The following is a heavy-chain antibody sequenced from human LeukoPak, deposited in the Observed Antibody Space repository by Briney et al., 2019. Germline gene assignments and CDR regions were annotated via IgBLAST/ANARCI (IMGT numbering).Heavy chain of an antibody. D-gene: IGHD5-24*01. V-gene: IGHV3-23*01. J-gene: IGHJ3*01. CDR2: IGASGEST. Sequence: GGSLRLSCAASGFTFSVAAMTWVRQAPGKRLEWVSLIGASGESTYYADSVKGRFTISRDNSKNTLSLQMNSLRVEDTAMYFCAKDIQLSTWGLGTMVTVSS. CDR3: AKDIQLST. CDR1: GFTFSVAA.